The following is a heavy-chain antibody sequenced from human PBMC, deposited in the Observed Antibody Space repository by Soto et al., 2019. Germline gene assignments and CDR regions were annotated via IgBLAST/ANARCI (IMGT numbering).Heavy chain of an antibody. Sequence: PGGSLRLCCAASGFTFSSYGMHWVRQAPGKGLEWVAVISYDGSNKYYADSVKGRFTISRDNSKNTLYLQMNSLRAEDTAVYYCAKDPTNYDFWSGYYTPGLDYWGQGTLVTVSS. J-gene: IGHJ4*02. V-gene: IGHV3-30*18. CDR2: ISYDGSNK. CDR1: GFTFSSYG. CDR3: AKDPTNYDFWSGYYTPGLDY. D-gene: IGHD3-3*01.